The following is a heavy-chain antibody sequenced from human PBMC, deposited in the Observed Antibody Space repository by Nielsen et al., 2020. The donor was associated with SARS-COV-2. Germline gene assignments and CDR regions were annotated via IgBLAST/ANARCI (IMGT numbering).Heavy chain of an antibody. V-gene: IGHV4-39*07. CDR2: IYYSGST. J-gene: IGHJ3*02. CDR3: AKLGMGYCSGGSCERAFDI. Sequence: RQAPGKGLEWIGSIYYSGSTYYNPSLKSRVTISVDTSKNQFSLKLSSVTAADTAVYYCAKLGMGYCSGGSCERAFDIWGQGTMVTVSS. D-gene: IGHD2-15*01.